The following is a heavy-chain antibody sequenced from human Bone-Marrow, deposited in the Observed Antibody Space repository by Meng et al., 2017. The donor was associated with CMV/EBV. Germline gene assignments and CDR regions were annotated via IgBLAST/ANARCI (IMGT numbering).Heavy chain of an antibody. CDR3: ARLSGRAVARGYYYGMDV. CDR2: ISAYNGNI. J-gene: IGHJ6*01. D-gene: IGHD6-19*01. CDR1: GYTFTSYG. V-gene: IGHV1-18*01. Sequence: ASVKVSCKASGYTFTSYGISWVRQAPGQGLEWMGWISAYNGNINYAQKFQDRVTMTTDTSTSTAYMELRSLRSDDTAVYYCARLSGRAVARGYYYGMDVWGQGPTVTVSS.